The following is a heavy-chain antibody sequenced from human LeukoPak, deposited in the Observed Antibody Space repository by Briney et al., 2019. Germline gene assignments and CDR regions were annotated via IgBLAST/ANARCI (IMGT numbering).Heavy chain of an antibody. CDR3: VKSSGYSSYDHGDY. CDR1: GFTFQSYG. CDR2: ISHDGYDK. Sequence: GGSLRLSCAASGFTFQSYGIHWVRQAPGKGLEWVAVISHDGYDKSYVGNVKGRFTISRDSYNSVSLEMTSLRPEDTAVYYCVKSSGYSSYDHGDYWGQGTMVTVSS. J-gene: IGHJ4*02. D-gene: IGHD5-12*01. V-gene: IGHV3-30*03.